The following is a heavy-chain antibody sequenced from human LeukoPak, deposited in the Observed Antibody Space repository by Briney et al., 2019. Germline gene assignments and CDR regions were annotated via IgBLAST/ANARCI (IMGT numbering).Heavy chain of an antibody. V-gene: IGHV1-69*13. CDR1: GGTFSSYA. CDR3: ARPLRRSSGWYGLPLGFDY. Sequence: ASVKVSCKASGGTFSSYAISWVRQAPGQGLEWMGGIIPIFGTANYAQKFQGRVTITADESTSTAYMELSSLRSEDTAVYYCARPLRRSSGWYGLPLGFDYWGQGTLVTVSS. J-gene: IGHJ4*02. D-gene: IGHD6-19*01. CDR2: IIPIFGTA.